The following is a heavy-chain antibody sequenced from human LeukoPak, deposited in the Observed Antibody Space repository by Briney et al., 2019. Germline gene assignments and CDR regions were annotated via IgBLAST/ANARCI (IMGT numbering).Heavy chain of an antibody. J-gene: IGHJ4*02. D-gene: IGHD3-22*01. V-gene: IGHV1-69*04. CDR3: AREMNSSGYAI. CDR1: GGTFSSYA. CDR2: IIPIFGIA. Sequence: SVKVPCKASGGTFSSYAISWVRQAPGQGLGWMGRIIPIFGIANYAQKFQGRVTITADKSTSTAYMELSSLRSEDTAVYYCAREMNSSGYAIWGQGTLVTVSS.